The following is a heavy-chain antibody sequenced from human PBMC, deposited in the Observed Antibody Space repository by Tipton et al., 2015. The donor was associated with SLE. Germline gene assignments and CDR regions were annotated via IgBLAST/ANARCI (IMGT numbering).Heavy chain of an antibody. CDR1: GGSISSHY. CDR3: ARVRGDIVATEYEGFDY. V-gene: IGHV4-59*11. D-gene: IGHD5-12*01. CDR2: IYYSGST. Sequence: TLSLTCTVSGGSISSHYWSWIRQPPGKGLEWIGYIYYSGSTNYNPSLKSRVTISEDTSKNQFSLKLSSVTAADTAVYYFARVRGDIVATEYEGFDYWGQGTLVTVSS. J-gene: IGHJ4*02.